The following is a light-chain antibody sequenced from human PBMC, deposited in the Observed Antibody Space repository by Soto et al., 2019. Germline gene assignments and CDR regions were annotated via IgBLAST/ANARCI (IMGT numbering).Light chain of an antibody. CDR2: EVS. V-gene: IGLV2-14*01. CDR1: SSDVGNYKY. J-gene: IGLJ1*01. Sequence: QSALAQPASVSGSPGQSITISCTGTSSDVGNYKYVSWYQQHPGKAPKLMIYEVSNRPSGVSNRFSGSKSGNTASLAISGLQAEYDTDYYCFSYTSSGTYVFCTDTKV. CDR3: FSYTSSGTYV.